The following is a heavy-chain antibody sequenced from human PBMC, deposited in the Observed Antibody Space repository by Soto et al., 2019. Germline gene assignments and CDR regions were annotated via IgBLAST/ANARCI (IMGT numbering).Heavy chain of an antibody. V-gene: IGHV3-23*01. D-gene: IGHD6-6*01. CDR3: AKRSTSSTFDY. CDR2: IRDSDDST. Sequence: EVQLLESGGGLVQPGESLRLSCAASGFTFSSYAMSWVRQAPGKGLEWVSVIRDSDDSTYYAASVKGRFTISRDNSKNTLYLQMNRLRAEDTAVYYCAKRSTSSTFDYWGQGTLVTVSS. CDR1: GFTFSSYA. J-gene: IGHJ4*02.